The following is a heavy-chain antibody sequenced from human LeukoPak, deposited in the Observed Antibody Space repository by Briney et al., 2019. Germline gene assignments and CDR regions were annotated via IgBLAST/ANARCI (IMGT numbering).Heavy chain of an antibody. Sequence: SETLSLTCTVSGGSISGYYWSWIRQPPGKGLEWIGYIYYSGSTNYNPSLKSRVTISVDTSKNQFSLKLSSVTAADTAVYYCARADGYSYGRFDYWGPGTLVTVSS. J-gene: IGHJ4*02. CDR3: ARADGYSYGRFDY. D-gene: IGHD5-18*01. CDR1: GGSISGYY. V-gene: IGHV4-59*01. CDR2: IYYSGST.